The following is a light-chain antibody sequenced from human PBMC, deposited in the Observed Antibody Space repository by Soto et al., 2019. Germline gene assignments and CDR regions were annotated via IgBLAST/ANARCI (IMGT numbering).Light chain of an antibody. V-gene: IGKV1-5*03. CDR1: QSISSW. Sequence: DIQMTQSPSTLSASVGDRVTITCRASQSISSWLAWYQQKPGKAPKLLIYKASTLESGVPSRFSGSGSGTEFTLSISGLQPDDFATYYCQQYNSYSVAFGKGTKV. CDR2: KAS. J-gene: IGKJ1*01. CDR3: QQYNSYSVA.